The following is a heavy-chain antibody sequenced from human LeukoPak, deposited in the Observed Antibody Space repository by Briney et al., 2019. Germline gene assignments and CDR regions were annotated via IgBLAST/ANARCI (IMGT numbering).Heavy chain of an antibody. D-gene: IGHD6-13*01. CDR2: IYYSGST. CDR3: ARAEYSRLDY. V-gene: IGHV4-31*03. J-gene: IGHJ4*02. CDR1: GGSISSGGYY. Sequence: PSETLSLTCTVSGGSISSGGYYWSWIRQHPGKGLEWIGYIYYSGSTYYNPSLKSRVTISVDTSKNQFSLKLSSVTAADTAAYYCARAEYSRLDYWGQGTLVTVSS.